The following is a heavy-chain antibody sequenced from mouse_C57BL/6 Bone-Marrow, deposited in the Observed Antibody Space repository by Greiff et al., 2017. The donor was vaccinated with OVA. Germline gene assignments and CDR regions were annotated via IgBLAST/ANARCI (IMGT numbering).Heavy chain of an antibody. J-gene: IGHJ3*01. D-gene: IGHD2-10*02. CDR3: ARSGYGTKGFAY. Sequence: QVQLKQPGAELVRPGSSVKLSCKASGYTFTSYWMHWVKQRPIQGLEWIGNIDPSDSETHYNQKFKDKATLTVDKSSSTAYMQLSSLTSEDSAVYYCARSGYGTKGFAYWGQGTLVTVSA. CDR2: IDPSDSET. V-gene: IGHV1-52*01. CDR1: GYTFTSYW.